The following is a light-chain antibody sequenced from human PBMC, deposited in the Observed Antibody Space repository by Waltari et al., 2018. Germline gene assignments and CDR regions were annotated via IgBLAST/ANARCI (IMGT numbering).Light chain of an antibody. CDR3: VLYMGSGIWV. J-gene: IGLJ3*02. V-gene: IGLV8-61*01. CDR2: STN. Sequence: QTVVTQEPSFSVSPGGTVPLTCGLSSAPVSTSYYPSWYQQTPGQAPRTLIHSTNTRSSGVPDRFSGSIVGNKAALTITGAQADDESDYYCVLYMGSGIWVFGGGTKLTVL. CDR1: SAPVSTSYY.